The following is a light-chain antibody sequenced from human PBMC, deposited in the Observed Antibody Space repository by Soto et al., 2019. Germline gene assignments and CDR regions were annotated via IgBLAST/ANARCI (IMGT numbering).Light chain of an antibody. CDR3: SSYTSSSTLVV. Sequence: QSALTQPASVSGSPGQSITIYCTGTSSDVGGYNYVSWYQQHPGKAPKLMIYDVSNRPSGVSNRFSGSKSGNTASLTISGLQAEDEADYYCSSYTSSSTLVVFGGATKLTVL. CDR2: DVS. V-gene: IGLV2-14*01. J-gene: IGLJ2*01. CDR1: SSDVGGYNY.